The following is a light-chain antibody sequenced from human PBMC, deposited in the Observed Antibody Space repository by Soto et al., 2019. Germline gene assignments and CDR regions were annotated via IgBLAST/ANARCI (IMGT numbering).Light chain of an antibody. CDR2: KAS. V-gene: IGKV1-5*03. CDR1: QSISSW. Sequence: DIQMTQSPSTLSASVGDRVNITCRASQSISSWLAWYQQKAGEAPKLLMYKASTLDSGVPSRFSGSGSGTEFTLTISSLQPEDFATYYRQQYNNYAFTFGPGTNVDFK. CDR3: QQYNNYAFT. J-gene: IGKJ3*01.